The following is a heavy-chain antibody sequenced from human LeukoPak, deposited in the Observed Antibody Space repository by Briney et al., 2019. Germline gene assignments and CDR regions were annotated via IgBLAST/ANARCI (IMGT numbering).Heavy chain of an antibody. CDR1: GFTFSDSW. D-gene: IGHD6-25*01. V-gene: IGHV3-74*01. CDR3: ARGGYSGSYYRFS. J-gene: IGHJ4*02. Sequence: GGSLRLSCAASGFTFSDSWMHWVRQAPGKGPEWLSRTSKDGTDTVYADSAKGRLTASRDNAKSTVYLELTNLRPDNTALYYCARGGYSGSYYRFSWGRGTLVTVAS. CDR2: TSKDGTDT.